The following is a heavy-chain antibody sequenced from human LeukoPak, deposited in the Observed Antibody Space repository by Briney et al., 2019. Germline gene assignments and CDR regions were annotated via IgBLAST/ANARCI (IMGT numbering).Heavy chain of an antibody. D-gene: IGHD3-22*01. CDR2: ISYDGSNK. CDR3: ARSMAGYYYDSSGPLDY. Sequence: GGSLRLTCAASGFTFSSYAMHWVRQAPGKGLEWVAVISYDGSNKYYADSVKGRFTISRDNSKNTLYLQMNSLRAEDTAVYYCARSMAGYYYDSSGPLDYWGQGSLVTVSS. CDR1: GFTFSSYA. J-gene: IGHJ4*02. V-gene: IGHV3-30*04.